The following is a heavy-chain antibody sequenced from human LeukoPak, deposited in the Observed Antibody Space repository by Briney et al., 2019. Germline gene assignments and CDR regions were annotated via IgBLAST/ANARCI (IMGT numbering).Heavy chain of an antibody. D-gene: IGHD2-2*01. J-gene: IGHJ4*02. V-gene: IGHV4-59*08. CDR2: IYYSGST. CDR3: ARLSCSSTSCPNSDY. Sequence: SETLSLTCTVSGGSISSYYWSWIRQPPGKGLEWIGYIYYSGSTNYNPSLKSRVTISVDTSKNQFSLKLSSVTAADTAVYYCARLSCSSTSCPNSDYWGQGTLVTVSS. CDR1: GGSISSYY.